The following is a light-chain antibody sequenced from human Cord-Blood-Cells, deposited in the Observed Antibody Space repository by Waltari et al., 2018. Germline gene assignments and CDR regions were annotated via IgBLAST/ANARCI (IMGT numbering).Light chain of an antibody. CDR1: SSDLGGYNY. J-gene: IGLJ3*02. V-gene: IGLV2-14*01. CDR2: DVS. CDR3: SSYTSSSPWV. Sequence: QSALTQPASVSGSPGPSITISCTGTSSDLGGYNYVSWYQQHPGKAPKLMIYDVSNRPSGVSNHFSGSKSGNTASLTISGLQAEDEADYYCSSYTSSSPWVFGGGTKLTVL.